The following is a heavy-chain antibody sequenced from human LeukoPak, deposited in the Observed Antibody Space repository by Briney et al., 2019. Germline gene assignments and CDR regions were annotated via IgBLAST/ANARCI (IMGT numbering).Heavy chain of an antibody. CDR1: GFTFDDYA. CDR3: ARTGYSSGWYVGSFDH. J-gene: IGHJ4*02. D-gene: IGHD6-19*01. Sequence: PGGSLRLSCAASGFTFDDYAMHWVRQAPGKGLEWVSGITWNRDNIGCGDSVKGRSTISRDNVKNVLYLQMTSLRPEDTALYYCARTGYSSGWYVGSFDHWGQGTLVTVSS. V-gene: IGHV3-9*01. CDR2: ITWNRDNI.